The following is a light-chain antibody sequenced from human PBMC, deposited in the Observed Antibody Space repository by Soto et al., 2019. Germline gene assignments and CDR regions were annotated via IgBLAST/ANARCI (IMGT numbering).Light chain of an antibody. J-gene: IGKJ5*01. V-gene: IGKV3-11*01. CDR1: QSVNSN. CDR3: HQRQYWPPIT. CDR2: DAS. Sequence: EIVLTPTPAALSVSPWERATLSCMASQSVNSNLAWYQQKPGQAPRLLISDASNRATGIPARFSGSGSGTDFTLTISSLEPEDFAVYYCHQRQYWPPITVGQGTRLEI.